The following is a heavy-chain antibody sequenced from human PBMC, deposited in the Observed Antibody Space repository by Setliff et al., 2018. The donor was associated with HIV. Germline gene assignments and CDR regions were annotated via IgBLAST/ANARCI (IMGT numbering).Heavy chain of an antibody. D-gene: IGHD1-26*01. CDR1: GGSISSSSSY. J-gene: IGHJ3*02. CDR2: VSYSGST. V-gene: IGHV4-39*07. Sequence: SETLSLTCTVSGGSISSSSSYWGWIRQPPGRGLEWIGSVSYSGSTYYNPSLKSRVTISVDTSKNQFSLKLSSVTAADTAVYYCATDSGSHDAFDIWGQGTMVTVS. CDR3: ATDSGSHDAFDI.